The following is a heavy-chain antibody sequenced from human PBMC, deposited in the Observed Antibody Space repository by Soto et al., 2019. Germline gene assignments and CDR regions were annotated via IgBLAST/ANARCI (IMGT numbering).Heavy chain of an antibody. V-gene: IGHV1-3*01. CDR1: GYTFPAYT. Sequence: ASVKVSCKASGYTFPAYTMNWVRQAPGQRPEWMGWIIVGNGKTRYSQKFQGRVTFTRDTSASTVYLELSSLRSEDTAMYYCARKTAVTDYYFDYWGQGPLGTVSS. CDR2: IIVGNGKT. CDR3: ARKTAVTDYYFDY. D-gene: IGHD6-19*01. J-gene: IGHJ4*02.